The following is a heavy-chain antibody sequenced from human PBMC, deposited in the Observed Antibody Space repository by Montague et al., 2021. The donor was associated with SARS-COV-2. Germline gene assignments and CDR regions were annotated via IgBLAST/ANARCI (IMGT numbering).Heavy chain of an antibody. Sequence: SETLSLTCTVSGGSISSSSYYWGWIRQPPGKGLEWIGSIYYSGSTYYNPSLKSRVTISVDTSKNQFSLKLSSVPAADTAVYYCARQRIFCSSTSCYDNWFDPWGQGTLVTVSS. CDR1: GGSISSSSYY. V-gene: IGHV4-39*01. CDR2: IYYSGST. J-gene: IGHJ5*02. D-gene: IGHD2-2*01. CDR3: ARQRIFCSSTSCYDNWFDP.